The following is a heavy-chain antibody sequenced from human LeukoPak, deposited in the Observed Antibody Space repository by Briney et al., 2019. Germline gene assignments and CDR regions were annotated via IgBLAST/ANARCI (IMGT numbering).Heavy chain of an antibody. Sequence: GGSLRLSCAASGFTFSSYAMHWVRQAPGKGLEWVAVISYDGSNKYYADSVKGRFTISRDNSKNTLYLQMNSLRAEDTAVYYCARDGTTLDAFDIWGQGIMVTVSS. D-gene: IGHD1-7*01. CDR3: ARDGTTLDAFDI. CDR1: GFTFSSYA. J-gene: IGHJ3*02. V-gene: IGHV3-30-3*01. CDR2: ISYDGSNK.